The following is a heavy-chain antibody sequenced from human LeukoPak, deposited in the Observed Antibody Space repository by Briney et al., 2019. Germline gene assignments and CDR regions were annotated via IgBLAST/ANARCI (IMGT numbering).Heavy chain of an antibody. V-gene: IGHV3-48*01. J-gene: IGHJ4*02. CDR2: ISSSSSTI. Sequence: GGSLRLSCTASGFTFRSYSMNWVRQAPGKGLEWVSYISSSSSTIYYADSVRGRFTISRDNAKNSLYLQMNSLSAEDTAVYYCAKAVRITMIVVVITIDYFDYWGQGTLVTVSS. CDR3: AKAVRITMIVVVITIDYFDY. CDR1: GFTFRSYS. D-gene: IGHD3-22*01.